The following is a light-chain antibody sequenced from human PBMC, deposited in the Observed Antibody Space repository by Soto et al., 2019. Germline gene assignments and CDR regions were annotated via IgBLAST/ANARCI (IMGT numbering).Light chain of an antibody. V-gene: IGKV3-11*01. CDR2: DAS. CDR3: QQRSNWPPLT. CDR1: QSVISY. Sequence: EIVLTQSPATLSLSPGERATLSCRASQSVISYLAWYQQKPGQAPRLLFYDASNSTTGIPARFSCSESGTDFTLTISSLEPEDFAVYYCQQRSNWPPLTFGGGTKVEIK. J-gene: IGKJ4*01.